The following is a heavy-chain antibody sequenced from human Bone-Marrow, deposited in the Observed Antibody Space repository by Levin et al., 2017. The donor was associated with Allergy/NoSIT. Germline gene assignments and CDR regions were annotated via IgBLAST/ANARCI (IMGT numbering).Heavy chain of an antibody. D-gene: IGHD5-12*01. Sequence: SETLSLTCTVSGQSITTFYWSWIRQPPGKGLEWIGHIFHTGNTNYSASLKSRVTMSLDTYKNKLSLRLSSVTAADTAVYYCARSRSCDSTTCYDDYNYLAPWGQGAPVIVSS. CDR1: GQSITTFY. CDR2: IFHTGNT. J-gene: IGHJ5*02. V-gene: IGHV4-59*01. CDR3: ARSRSCDSTTCYDDYNYLAP.